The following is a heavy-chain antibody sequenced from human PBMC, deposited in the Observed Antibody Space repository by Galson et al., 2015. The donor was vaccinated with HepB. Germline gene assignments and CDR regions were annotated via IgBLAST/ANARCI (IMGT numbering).Heavy chain of an antibody. CDR1: GFTFSDHY. J-gene: IGHJ4*02. CDR2: SRNKANSYAT. Sequence: SLRLSCAASGFTFSDHYVDWVRQAPGKGLEWVGRSRNKANSYATEYAASVKGRFTILRDDSKDSLYLQMNSLKTEDTAVYYCARASSDSSSPNSGSNFDYWGQGTLVSVSS. CDR3: ARASSDSSSPNSGSNFDY. V-gene: IGHV3-72*01. D-gene: IGHD4-11*01.